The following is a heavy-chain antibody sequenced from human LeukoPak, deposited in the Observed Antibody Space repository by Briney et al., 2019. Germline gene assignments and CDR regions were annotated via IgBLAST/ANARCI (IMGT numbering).Heavy chain of an antibody. CDR2: TRYDGGNE. CDR3: ARSSGGLDYYYYMDV. Sequence: GGSLRLSCAASGFIFSSYGMHWVRQAPGKGLEWVAFTRYDGGNEDYEDSVKGRFTISRDNSKNTLYLQMNSLRPEDTALYYCARSSGGLDYYYYMDVWGKGTTVAVSS. J-gene: IGHJ6*03. D-gene: IGHD6-19*01. CDR1: GFIFSSYG. V-gene: IGHV3-30*02.